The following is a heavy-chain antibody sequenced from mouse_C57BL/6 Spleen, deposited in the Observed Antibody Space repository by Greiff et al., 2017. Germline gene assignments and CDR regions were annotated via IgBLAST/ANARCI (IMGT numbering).Heavy chain of an antibody. CDR2: ISSGGSYT. Sequence: EVKLMESGGDLVKPGGSLKLSCAASGFTFSSYGMSWVRQTPDKRLEWVATISSGGSYTYYPDSVKGRFTISRDNAKNTLYLQMSSLKSEDTAMYYCARLGLAWCAYWGQGTLVTVSA. J-gene: IGHJ3*01. V-gene: IGHV5-6*01. CDR3: ARLGLAWCAY. D-gene: IGHD4-1*01. CDR1: GFTFSSYG.